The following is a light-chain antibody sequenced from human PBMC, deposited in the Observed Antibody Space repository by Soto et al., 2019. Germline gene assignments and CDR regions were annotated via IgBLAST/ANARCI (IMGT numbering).Light chain of an antibody. J-gene: IGKJ5*01. CDR3: QQYNNWLA. Sequence: EIVLTQSPGTLSLSPGERATLSCRASQSVSSSYLAWYQQKPGQPPRLLIYGASTRATGIPARFSGSGSGTEFTLTISSLQSEDFAVYYCQQYNNWLAFGQGTRLEIK. CDR1: QSVSSSY. CDR2: GAS. V-gene: IGKV3-15*01.